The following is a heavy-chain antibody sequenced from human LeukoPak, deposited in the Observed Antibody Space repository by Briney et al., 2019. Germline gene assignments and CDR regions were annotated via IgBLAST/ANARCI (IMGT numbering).Heavy chain of an antibody. CDR1: GGTFSSYA. CDR3: ARDSTVTTGMEDYFDY. CDR2: IIPIFGTA. D-gene: IGHD4-17*01. J-gene: IGHJ4*02. V-gene: IGHV1-69*05. Sequence: SVKVSCKASGGTFSSYAISWVRQAPGQGLEWMGRIIPIFGTANYAQKFKGRVTITTDESTSTAYMELSSLRSEDTAVYYCARDSTVTTGMEDYFDYWGQGTLVTVSS.